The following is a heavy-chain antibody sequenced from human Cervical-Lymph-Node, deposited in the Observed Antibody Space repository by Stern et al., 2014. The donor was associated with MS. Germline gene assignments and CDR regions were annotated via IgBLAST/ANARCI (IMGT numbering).Heavy chain of an antibody. J-gene: IGHJ3*01. V-gene: IGHV2-70*01. D-gene: IGHD1-26*01. CDR2: VDWDDDT. CDR3: ARSRWGASGRHAARFDH. CDR1: GFSLTTDGMC. Sequence: QVTLRDSGPALVRPTQTLTLTCSFSGFSLTTDGMCVSWIRQPPGKALQWLALVDWDDDTYYDPSLRTRLTISKDTSKNQVVLTMANMDPVDTATYFCARSRWGASGRHAARFDHWGQGTVVTVSS.